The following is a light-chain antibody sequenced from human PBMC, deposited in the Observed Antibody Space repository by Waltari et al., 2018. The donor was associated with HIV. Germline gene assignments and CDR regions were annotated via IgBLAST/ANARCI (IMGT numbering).Light chain of an antibody. CDR3: QAADSSGTYKGNWV. Sequence: SYELTQPPSVSVSPGQTARITCSGDALPKQYAYWYQQKPGQAPVLVIYKDSERPSGIPELCSGSRSGKTVTLTISGVQAEDEADYYCQAADSSGTYKGNWVFGGGTKLTVL. V-gene: IGLV3-25*03. CDR2: KDS. CDR1: ALPKQY. J-gene: IGLJ3*02.